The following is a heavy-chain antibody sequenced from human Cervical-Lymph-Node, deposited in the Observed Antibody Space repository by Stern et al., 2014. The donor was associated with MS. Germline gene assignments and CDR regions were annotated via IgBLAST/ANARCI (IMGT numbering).Heavy chain of an antibody. CDR2: INPHSGDT. Sequence: VQLVESGAEVTKPGASVKVPCKASGYTFTGYYLHWVRQAPGHGLEWMGRINPHSGDTKYAQNFQDRVTMTRDTSISTAYMELSRLRSDDTAVYYCARSLNWNDVEDYHYGLDVWGQGTTVTVSS. J-gene: IGHJ6*02. V-gene: IGHV1-2*06. D-gene: IGHD1-1*01. CDR1: GYTFTGYY. CDR3: ARSLNWNDVEDYHYGLDV.